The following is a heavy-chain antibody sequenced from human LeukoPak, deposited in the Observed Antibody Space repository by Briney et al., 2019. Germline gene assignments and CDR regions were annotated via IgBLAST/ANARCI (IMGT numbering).Heavy chain of an antibody. V-gene: IGHV4-59*01. CDR3: ARWSLVAGSKFDY. CDR1: GGSISSYY. J-gene: IGHJ4*02. Sequence: SETLSLTCTVSGGSISSYYWSWIRQPPGKGLEWIGYIYYSGSTNYNPSLKSRVTISVDTSKNQFSLELSSVTAADTAVYYCARWSLVAGSKFDYWGQGTLVTVSS. D-gene: IGHD6-19*01. CDR2: IYYSGST.